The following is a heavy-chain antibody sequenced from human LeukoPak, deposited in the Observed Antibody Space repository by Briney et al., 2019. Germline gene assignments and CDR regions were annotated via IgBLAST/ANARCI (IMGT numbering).Heavy chain of an antibody. Sequence: ASVKVSCKASGYTFTSYGISWVRQAPGQGLEWMGWISGYNDNTNYAQKLQGRVTMTTDTSTSTAYMELRSLRSDDTAVYYCATSGYDILTGYYPAFDYWGQGTLVTVPS. CDR3: ATSGYDILTGYYPAFDY. J-gene: IGHJ4*02. CDR1: GYTFTSYG. CDR2: ISGYNDNT. V-gene: IGHV1-18*01. D-gene: IGHD3-9*01.